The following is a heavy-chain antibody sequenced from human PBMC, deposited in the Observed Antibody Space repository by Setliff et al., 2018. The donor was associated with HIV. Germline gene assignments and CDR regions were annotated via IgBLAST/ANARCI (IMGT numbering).Heavy chain of an antibody. Sequence: SETLSLTCSVSGGSISSHYWSWIRQPPGKGLEWIGDIYYNGSTNYNPSLKSRVTISVDTSKNQFSLKLSSVTAADTAVYYCASGYGSGSYPGDWGQGTLVTVSS. J-gene: IGHJ4*02. CDR3: ASGYGSGSYPGD. D-gene: IGHD3-10*01. CDR1: GGSISSHY. CDR2: IYYNGST. V-gene: IGHV4-59*11.